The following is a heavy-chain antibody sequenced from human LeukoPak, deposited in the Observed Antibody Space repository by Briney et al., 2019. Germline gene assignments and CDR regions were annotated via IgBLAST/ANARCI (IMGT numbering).Heavy chain of an antibody. J-gene: IGHJ4*02. CDR3: ARESAGFDY. Sequence: GGSLRLSCVASGFTFSSYGMHWVRQAPGKGLEWVAVISYDGSNKYYADSVKGRFTISRDNSKNTLYLQMNSLRAEDTAVYYCARESAGFDYWGQGTLVTVSS. CDR1: GFTFSSYG. CDR2: ISYDGSNK. V-gene: IGHV3-30*03.